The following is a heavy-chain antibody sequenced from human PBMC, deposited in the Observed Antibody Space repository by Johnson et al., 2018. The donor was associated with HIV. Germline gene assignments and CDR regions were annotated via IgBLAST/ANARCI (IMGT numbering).Heavy chain of an antibody. J-gene: IGHJ3*02. CDR2: ISYDGSNK. V-gene: IGHV3-30*03. D-gene: IGHD1-26*01. CDR3: ARSYRSGSYHGGGWKAFDI. Sequence: VQLVESGGGVVQPGGSLRLSCAASGFTFSSYDMHWVRQATGKGLEWVAVISYDGSNKYYADSVKGRFTISRDNSKNTLYLQMNSLRAEDTAVYYCARSYRSGSYHGGGWKAFDIWGQGTMVTVSS. CDR1: GFTFSSYD.